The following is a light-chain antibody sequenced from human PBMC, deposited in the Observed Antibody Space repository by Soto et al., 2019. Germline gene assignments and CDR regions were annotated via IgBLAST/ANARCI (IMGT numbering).Light chain of an antibody. Sequence: QSVLTQPRSVSGSPGQSVTISCTGTSSDVGGYNYVSWYQQHPGKAPKLIISDNHKRPSGIPDRFSGSKSGTSATLGITGLQAGDEGDYYCATWDSRLRALLFGGGTKLTVL. V-gene: IGLV1-51*01. CDR3: ATWDSRLRALL. CDR1: SSDVGGYNY. CDR2: DNH. J-gene: IGLJ2*01.